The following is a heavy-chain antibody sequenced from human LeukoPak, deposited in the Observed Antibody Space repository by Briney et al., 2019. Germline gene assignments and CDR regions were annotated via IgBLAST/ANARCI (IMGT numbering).Heavy chain of an antibody. CDR3: ARKGHNIAAERGYYFDY. V-gene: IGHV3-23*01. D-gene: IGHD6-13*01. Sequence: GGSLRLSCAASGFTFSSYAMSWVRQAPGKGLEWVAAISGSGGSTYYADSVKGRFTISRDNSQTTLYLQMNSLRAADTAVYYCARKGHNIAAERGYYFDYCGQGTLVTVSS. J-gene: IGHJ4*02. CDR1: GFTFSSYA. CDR2: ISGSGGST.